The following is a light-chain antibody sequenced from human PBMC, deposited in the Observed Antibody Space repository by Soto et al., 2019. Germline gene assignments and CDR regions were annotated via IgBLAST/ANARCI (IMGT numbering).Light chain of an antibody. J-gene: IGKJ1*01. CDR3: QQYNNWPRT. CDR1: QSVSSS. V-gene: IGKV3-15*01. Sequence: EIVMTQSPATQSASPGERATLSCRASQSVSSSLAWYQQKPGQAPRLLIYGASTRATGIPARFSGSGSGTEFTLTISSLQSEDFAVYYCQQYNNWPRTFGQGTKV. CDR2: GAS.